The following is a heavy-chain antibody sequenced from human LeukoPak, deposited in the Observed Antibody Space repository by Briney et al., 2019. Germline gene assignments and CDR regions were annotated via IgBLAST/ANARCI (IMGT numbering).Heavy chain of an antibody. CDR1: GFTFSTYA. D-gene: IGHD2-21*02. Sequence: GGSLRLSCAASGFTFSTYAMSWVRQAPGKGLEWVSSISTGSEYIYYADSVKGRFTISRDNAKNSLYLQMNGLRVDDTAIYYCAGGQVTGDYWGQGTLLTVSS. J-gene: IGHJ4*02. CDR2: ISTGSEYI. V-gene: IGHV3-21*01. CDR3: AGGQVTGDY.